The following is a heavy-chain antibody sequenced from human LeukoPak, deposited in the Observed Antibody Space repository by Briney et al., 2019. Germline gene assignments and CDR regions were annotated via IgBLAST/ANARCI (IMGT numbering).Heavy chain of an antibody. CDR1: GFTFSSYA. Sequence: GGSLRLSCAASGFTFSSYAMSWVRQAPGKGLEWVSAISGSGGSTYYADSVKGRFTISRDNAKNSLSLQMNSLRAEDTAVYYCARDPPPDYGDYFDYWGQGTLVTVSS. D-gene: IGHD4-17*01. CDR3: ARDPPPDYGDYFDY. V-gene: IGHV3-23*01. CDR2: ISGSGGST. J-gene: IGHJ4*02.